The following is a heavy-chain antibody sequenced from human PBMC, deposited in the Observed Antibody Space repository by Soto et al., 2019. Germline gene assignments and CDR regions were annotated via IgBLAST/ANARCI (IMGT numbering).Heavy chain of an antibody. CDR3: ARSDILTGYYPHLFRY. D-gene: IGHD3-9*01. V-gene: IGHV1-18*01. CDR1: GYTFTSYG. J-gene: IGHJ4*02. Sequence: ASVKVSCKASGYTFTSYGISWVRQAPGQGLEWMGWISAYNGNTNYAQKLQGRVTMTTDTSTSTAYMELRSLRSDDTAVYYCARSDILTGYYPHLFRYWGQGTLVTVSS. CDR2: ISAYNGNT.